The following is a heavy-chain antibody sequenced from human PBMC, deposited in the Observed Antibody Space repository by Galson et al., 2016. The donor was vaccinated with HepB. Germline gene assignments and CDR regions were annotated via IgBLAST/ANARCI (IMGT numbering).Heavy chain of an antibody. D-gene: IGHD3-10*01. CDR3: AIFYFDSGSYYNPDY. Sequence: QSGAEVKKPGESLRISCQGSTVNFIRYWISWVRQMPGKGLEWMGRIDPSDSYTKYSPSFQGDVTFSLDKSISTAYLQWSSLKASDTAMYYCAIFYFDSGSYYNPDYWGQGTLVTVSS. CDR1: TVNFIRYW. CDR2: IDPSDSYT. V-gene: IGHV5-10-1*01. J-gene: IGHJ4*02.